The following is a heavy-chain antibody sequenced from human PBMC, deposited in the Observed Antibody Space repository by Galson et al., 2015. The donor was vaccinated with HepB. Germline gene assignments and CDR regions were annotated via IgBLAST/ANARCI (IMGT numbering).Heavy chain of an antibody. D-gene: IGHD6-19*01. CDR3: ARERTPAFHNSGYFDY. CDR1: GFTFSSYA. V-gene: IGHV3-64*01. J-gene: IGHJ4*02. Sequence: SLRLSCAASGFTFSSYAMHWVRQAPGKGLEYLSTISTNGGSTYYANSVKGRFTISRDNSKNTLYLQMGSLRTEDMAVYYCARERTPAFHNSGYFDYWGQGTLVTVSS. CDR2: ISTNGGST.